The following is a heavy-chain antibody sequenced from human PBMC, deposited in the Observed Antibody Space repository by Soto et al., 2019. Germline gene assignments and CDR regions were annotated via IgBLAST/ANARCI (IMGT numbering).Heavy chain of an antibody. D-gene: IGHD1-26*01. CDR2: ISWDGGST. J-gene: IGHJ6*02. V-gene: IGHV3-43*01. Sequence: EVQLVESGGVVVQPGGSLRLSCAASGFTFDDYTMHWVRQAPGKGLEWVSLISWDGGSTYYADSVKGRFTISRDNSKNSLYLQMNSLRAEDTAVYYCARETNGFMGAIAPAGYYYYGMDVWGQGTTVTVSS. CDR1: GFTFDDYT. CDR3: ARETNGFMGAIAPAGYYYYGMDV.